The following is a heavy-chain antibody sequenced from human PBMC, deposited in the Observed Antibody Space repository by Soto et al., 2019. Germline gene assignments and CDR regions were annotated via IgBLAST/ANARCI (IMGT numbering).Heavy chain of an antibody. V-gene: IGHV3-48*01. J-gene: IGHJ4*02. CDR1: GFTFSSFS. Sequence: GGSLRLSCTASGFTFSSFSMNWVRQAPGKGLEWISYISSSSGTTYYADSVKGRFTISRDNAKNSLYLQMNTLRAEDTAVYYCASRMSSRDYWGQGTLVTVSS. CDR2: ISSSSGTT. D-gene: IGHD6-13*01. CDR3: ASRMSSRDY.